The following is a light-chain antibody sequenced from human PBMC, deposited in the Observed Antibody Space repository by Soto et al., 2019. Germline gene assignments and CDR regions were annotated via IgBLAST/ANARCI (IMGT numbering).Light chain of an antibody. Sequence: NFMLTQPHSVSESPGKTVTISCTGSSGRIASTYVQWYQQRPGTAPIIVMFEYNQRPSGVPDRFSGSIDSSSNSASLTISGLKTEDEADYYCQSFDRSNVIFGGGTKLTVL. CDR3: QSFDRSNVI. CDR1: SGRIASTY. J-gene: IGLJ2*01. CDR2: EYN. V-gene: IGLV6-57*02.